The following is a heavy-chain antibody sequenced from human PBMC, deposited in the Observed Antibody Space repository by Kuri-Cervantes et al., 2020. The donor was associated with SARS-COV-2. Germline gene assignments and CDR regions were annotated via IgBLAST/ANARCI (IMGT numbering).Heavy chain of an antibody. J-gene: IGHJ3*01. CDR2: IKQDGSEK. CDR1: GFTFSSYW. Sequence: GESLKISCAASGFTFSSYWMSWVRQAPGKGLEWVANIKQDGSEKYYVDSAKGRFTISRDNAKNSLYLQMNSLRAEDTAVYYCAKIAHVVVIAGAFDLWGQGTMVTVSS. V-gene: IGHV3-7*03. D-gene: IGHD2-21*01. CDR3: AKIAHVVVIAGAFDL.